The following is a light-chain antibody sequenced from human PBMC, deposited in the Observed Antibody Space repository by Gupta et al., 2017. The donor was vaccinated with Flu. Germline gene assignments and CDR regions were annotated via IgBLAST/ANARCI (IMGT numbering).Light chain of an antibody. CDR3: QQRSGLPMYT. Sequence: EIVLTQSPATLSLSPGDRAILSCRASQSVNIYLAWYQQKPGQPPRLLMFDASKRAAGIPDRFSGSGSGKDFTLTISTREPEDFAGYYCQQRSGLPMYTFGQGTKLE. V-gene: IGKV3-11*01. CDR1: QSVNIY. J-gene: IGKJ2*01. CDR2: DAS.